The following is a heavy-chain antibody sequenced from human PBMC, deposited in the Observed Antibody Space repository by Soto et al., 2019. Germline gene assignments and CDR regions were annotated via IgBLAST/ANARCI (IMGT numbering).Heavy chain of an antibody. J-gene: IGHJ6*02. D-gene: IGHD6-13*01. V-gene: IGHV5-51*01. CDR2: IYPGDSDT. Sequence: SLKISCKGSGYSFTSYWIGWVRQMPGKGLEWMGIIYPGDSDTRYSPSFQGQVTISADKSISTAYLQWSSLKASDTAMYYCARVGYSSSWYIPGLYYYGMDVWGQGTTVTVSS. CDR1: GYSFTSYW. CDR3: ARVGYSSSWYIPGLYYYGMDV.